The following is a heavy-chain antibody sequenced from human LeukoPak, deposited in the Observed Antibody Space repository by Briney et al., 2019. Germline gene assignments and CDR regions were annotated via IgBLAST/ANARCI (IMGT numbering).Heavy chain of an antibody. J-gene: IGHJ4*02. CDR3: AKLKGPSPVAAAGNYFDY. V-gene: IGHV4-59*01. Sequence: ASETLSLTCTVSGGSISSYYWSWIRQPPGKGLEWIGYIYYSGSTNYNPSLKSRVTISVDTSKNQFSLKLSSVTAADTAVYYCAKLKGPSPVAAAGNYFDYWGQGTLVTVSS. D-gene: IGHD6-13*01. CDR2: IYYSGST. CDR1: GGSISSYY.